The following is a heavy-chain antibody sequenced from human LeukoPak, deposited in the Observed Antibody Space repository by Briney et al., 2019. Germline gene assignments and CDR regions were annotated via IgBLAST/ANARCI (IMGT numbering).Heavy chain of an antibody. CDR1: GYRFISNY. D-gene: IGHD2-21*02. CDR2: MHPGNGNT. CDR3: AREGSYCVGGDCYSYF. J-gene: IGHJ4*02. Sequence: GASVKVPCKASGYRFISNYIQWVRQAPGLGPEWMGWMHPGNGNTRYAEKFQGRVTMTRDTSINTAYMDLSNLRSDDTAVYYCAREGSYCVGGDCYSYFWGQGTLITVSS. V-gene: IGHV1-2*02.